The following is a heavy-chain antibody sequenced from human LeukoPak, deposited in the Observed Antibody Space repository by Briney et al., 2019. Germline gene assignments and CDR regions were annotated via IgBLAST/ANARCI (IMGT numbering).Heavy chain of an antibody. V-gene: IGHV3-30*04. Sequence: GGSLRLSCAASGFTFSTYPMHWVRQAPGKGLEWVAGISYDGSDKYYAASVKGRFTISRDNSKNTLYLQMNSLRAEDTAIYYCARDRGRNSFDYWGQGTLVSVSS. D-gene: IGHD1-14*01. CDR3: ARDRGRNSFDY. CDR2: ISYDGSDK. CDR1: GFTFSTYP. J-gene: IGHJ4*02.